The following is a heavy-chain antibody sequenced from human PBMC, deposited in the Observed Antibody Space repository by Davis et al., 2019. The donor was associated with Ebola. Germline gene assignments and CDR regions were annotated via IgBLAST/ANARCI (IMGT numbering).Heavy chain of an antibody. D-gene: IGHD3-22*01. J-gene: IGHJ3*02. V-gene: IGHV3-74*01. CDR1: GFTFSSYW. CDR2: INSDGSST. CDR3: ARGAQHAYYYDSSGYYTGGAFDI. Sequence: GESLKISCAASGFTFSSYWMHWVRQAPGKGLVWVSRINSDGSSTSYADSVKGRFTISRDNAKNTLYLQMNSLRAEDTAVYYCARGAQHAYYYDSSGYYTGGAFDIWGQGTMVTVSS.